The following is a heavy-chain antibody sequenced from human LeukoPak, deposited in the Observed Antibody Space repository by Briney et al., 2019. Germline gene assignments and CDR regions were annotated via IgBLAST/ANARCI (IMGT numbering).Heavy chain of an antibody. V-gene: IGHV3-66*01. CDR2: IYSGGST. CDR1: GFTVSSNY. D-gene: IGHD6-19*01. J-gene: IGHJ4*02. Sequence: GGSLRLSCAASGFTVSSNYMSWVRQAPGKGLEWVSVIYSGGSTYYADSVKGRFTISRDNSKNTLYLQMNSLRAEDTAVYYCARGEQWLALGYWGQGTLVTVSS. CDR3: ARGEQWLALGY.